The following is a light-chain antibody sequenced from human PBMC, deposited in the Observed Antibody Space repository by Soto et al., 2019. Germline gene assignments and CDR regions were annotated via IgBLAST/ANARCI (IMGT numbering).Light chain of an antibody. Sequence: QSVLTQPASVSGSPGQSITISCTGTSSDVGSYNVVSWYQHHPGKAPQLIIYEGFKRPSGVSSRFSGSKSGNTASLTISGLQAEDEADYYCCSHAGNDTFVFGTGTKVTVL. J-gene: IGLJ1*01. CDR1: SSDVGSYNV. CDR2: EGF. V-gene: IGLV2-23*01. CDR3: CSHAGNDTFV.